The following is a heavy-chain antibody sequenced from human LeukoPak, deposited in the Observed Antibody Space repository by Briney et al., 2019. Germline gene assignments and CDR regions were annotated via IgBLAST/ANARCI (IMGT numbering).Heavy chain of an antibody. CDR1: GFTFTDYY. J-gene: IGHJ6*02. CDR3: ASHSTDRYYYYGMDV. D-gene: IGHD4-17*01. Sequence: PGGSLRLSCAASGFTFTDYYMSWIRQAPGKGLEWVSYITNSGTTIYYADSVKGRFTISRDNAKNSLYLQMNSLRAEDTAVYYCASHSTDRYYYYGMDVWGQGTTVTVSS. V-gene: IGHV3-11*01. CDR2: ITNSGTTI.